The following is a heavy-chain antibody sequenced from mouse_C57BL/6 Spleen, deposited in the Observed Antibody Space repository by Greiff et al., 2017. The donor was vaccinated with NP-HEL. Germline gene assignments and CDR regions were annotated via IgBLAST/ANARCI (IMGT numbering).Heavy chain of an antibody. Sequence: VKLQESGPELVKPGASVKISCKASGYAFSSSWMNWVKQRPGKGLEWIGRIYPGDGDTNYNGKFKGQATLTADKSSSTAYMQLSSPTSEDSAVYCCALRGDYWGQGTTLTVSS. CDR1: GYAFSSSW. CDR2: IYPGDGDT. V-gene: IGHV1-82*01. J-gene: IGHJ2*01. CDR3: ALRGDY.